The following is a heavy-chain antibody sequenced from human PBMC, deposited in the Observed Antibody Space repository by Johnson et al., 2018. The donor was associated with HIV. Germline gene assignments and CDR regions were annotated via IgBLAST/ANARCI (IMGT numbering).Heavy chain of an antibody. CDR2: ISYDGSNK. D-gene: IGHD6-6*01. J-gene: IGHJ3*02. CDR3: ASHVGSSVGSAFDI. CDR1: GFTFSSYA. V-gene: IGHV3-30*04. Sequence: VQLVESGGGVVQPGRSLRLSCAASGFTFSSYAMHWVRQAPGKGLEWVAVISYDGSNKYYADSVKGRFSISRDNSKNTLYLQMNSLRAEDTAVYYCASHVGSSVGSAFDIWGQGTAVTVSS.